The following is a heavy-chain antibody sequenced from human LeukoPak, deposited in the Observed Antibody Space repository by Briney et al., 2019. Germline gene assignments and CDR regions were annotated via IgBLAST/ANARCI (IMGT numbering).Heavy chain of an antibody. J-gene: IGHJ4*02. CDR2: IYYSGTT. CDR1: GGSISPYY. V-gene: IGHV4-59*01. CDR3: ARGLDYDGNIPFDY. Sequence: PSETLSLTCTVSGGSISPYYWSWIRQPPGKGLEWVGVIYYSGTTDYNPSLKSRVTISVDTSKNQFSLKLTSVTAADTAVYYCARGLDYDGNIPFDYWGQGSLVTVSS. D-gene: IGHD4-23*01.